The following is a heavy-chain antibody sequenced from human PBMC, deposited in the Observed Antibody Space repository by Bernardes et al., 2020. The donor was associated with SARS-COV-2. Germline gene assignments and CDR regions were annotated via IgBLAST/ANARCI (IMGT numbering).Heavy chain of an antibody. Sequence: GGSLRLSCAASGFTFSSYAMHWVRQAPGKGLEWVAVISYDGSNKYYADSVKGRFTISRDNSKNTLYLQMNSLRAEDTAVYYCARSVLHSSSWRGVLDIWGQGTMVTVSS. V-gene: IGHV3-30*04. CDR3: ARSVLHSSSWRGVLDI. D-gene: IGHD6-13*01. CDR2: ISYDGSNK. J-gene: IGHJ3*02. CDR1: GFTFSSYA.